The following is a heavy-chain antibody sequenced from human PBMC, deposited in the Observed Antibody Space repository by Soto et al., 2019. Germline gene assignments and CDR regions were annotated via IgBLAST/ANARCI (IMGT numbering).Heavy chain of an antibody. CDR2: ISGSGGST. J-gene: IGHJ6*02. V-gene: IGHV3-23*01. CDR1: GFTFSSYA. CDR3: AKSTPYSSSPHYYYFYYGMDV. D-gene: IGHD6-6*01. Sequence: QPGGSLRLSCAASGFTFSSYAISWPHQLPGKGLAWFSAISGSGGSTYYADSVKGRFTISRDNSKNTLDLQMNSLRAEDTAIYYCAKSTPYSSSPHYYYFYYGMDVWGQGTTVTVSS.